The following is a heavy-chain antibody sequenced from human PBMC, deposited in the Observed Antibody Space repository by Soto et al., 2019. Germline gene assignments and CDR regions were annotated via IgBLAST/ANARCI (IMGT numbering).Heavy chain of an antibody. Sequence: SETLSLICTVSGGSISSGGYYWSWIRQHPGKGLEWIGYIYYSGSTYYNPSLKSRVTISVDTSKNQFSLKLSSVTAADTAVYYCAASLEWPRNWFDPWGQGTLVTVSS. CDR2: IYYSGST. V-gene: IGHV4-31*03. J-gene: IGHJ5*02. D-gene: IGHD3-3*01. CDR1: GGSISSGGYY. CDR3: AASLEWPRNWFDP.